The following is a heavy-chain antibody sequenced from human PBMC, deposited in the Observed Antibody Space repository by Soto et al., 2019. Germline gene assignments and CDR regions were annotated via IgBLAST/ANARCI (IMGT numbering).Heavy chain of an antibody. J-gene: IGHJ4*02. D-gene: IGHD3-16*01. Sequence: QITLKETGPTLVKPTQTLTLTCTFSGFSLSTSGVGVSWNRQPPGKALEWRALTYWHDDKRYSPSLKSRLTTAKDTSKIRVAVTMPNMDPVDTARYYCAHRQITCFFDYWGQGSLVTLS. CDR2: TYWHDDK. V-gene: IGHV2-5*01. CDR3: AHRQITCFFDY. CDR1: GFSLSTSGVG.